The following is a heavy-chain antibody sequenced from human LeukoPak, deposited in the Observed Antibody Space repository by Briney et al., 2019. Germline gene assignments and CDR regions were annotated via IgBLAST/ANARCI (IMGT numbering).Heavy chain of an antibody. D-gene: IGHD4-17*01. CDR3: ARLDYGDDFDY. Sequence: GESLKISCKGSGYSFTSYWISWVRQMPGKGQEWMGRIDPSDSYTNFSPSFQGHVTISADKSISTAYLQWSSLKASDTAMYDCARLDYGDDFDYWGQGTLVTVSS. CDR2: IDPSDSYT. J-gene: IGHJ4*02. CDR1: GYSFTSYW. V-gene: IGHV5-10-1*01.